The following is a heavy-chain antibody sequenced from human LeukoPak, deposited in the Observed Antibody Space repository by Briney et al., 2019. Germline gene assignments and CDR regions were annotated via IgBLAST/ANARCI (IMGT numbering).Heavy chain of an antibody. V-gene: IGHV3-33*06. CDR1: GVTFSNYG. Sequence: GGSLRLSCAASGVTFSNYGIHWVRQPPGKGLEWVAVVWFDGSKKYYTNSVKGRFTFSRDNPKNTLYLQMNSLRAEDTAVYYCAKDRSRVDGPDAFDIWGQGTMVTVSS. CDR2: VWFDGSKK. J-gene: IGHJ3*02. D-gene: IGHD5-24*01. CDR3: AKDRSRVDGPDAFDI.